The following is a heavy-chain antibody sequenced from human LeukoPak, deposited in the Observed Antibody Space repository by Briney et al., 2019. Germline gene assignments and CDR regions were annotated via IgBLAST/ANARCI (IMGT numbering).Heavy chain of an antibody. D-gene: IGHD1/OR15-1a*01. CDR1: GGSFGDYH. CDR2: INHSGTT. CDR3: ARGPNNDDAFDI. J-gene: IGHJ3*02. Sequence: SGTLSLTCGVYGGSFGDYHWSWIRQPPGKGLEWIGEINHSGTTHYNPSLKHKVTMSVDTSKTQFSLKFISVTAADTAVYYCARGPNNDDAFDIWGQGTMVTVSS. V-gene: IGHV4-34*01.